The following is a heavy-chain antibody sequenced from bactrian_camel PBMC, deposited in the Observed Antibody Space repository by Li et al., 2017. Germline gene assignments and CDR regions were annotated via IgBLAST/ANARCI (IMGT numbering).Heavy chain of an antibody. CDR2: IYGGGFNK. V-gene: IGHV3S40*01. D-gene: IGHD7*01. J-gene: IGHJ4*01. Sequence: EVQLVESGGGSVQAGGSLRLSCAVSGYNSNINCMGWVRQAPEKGREGVAAIYGGGFNKYYSDAVKGRFTISRGDAKTALYLEMSALTPNDTAVYHCAAAVGGAGWSGPLGASTYDVWGQGTQVTVS. CDR3: AAAVGGAGWSGPLGASTYDV. CDR1: GYNSNINC.